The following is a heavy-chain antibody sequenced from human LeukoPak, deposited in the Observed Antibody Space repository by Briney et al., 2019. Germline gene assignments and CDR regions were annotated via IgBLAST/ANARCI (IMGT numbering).Heavy chain of an antibody. CDR2: TVGGGDGT. Sequence: PGGGPRLSCSASWVTGHSNYMSWGRPAPGEGLEWVAVTVGGGDGTYYADSVKGRFTISRDNSNNTLYLQMNSLRAEDTAVYYCAKLTTSWGQGTLVTVSS. J-gene: IGHJ4*02. CDR3: AKLTTS. V-gene: IGHV3-53*01. CDR1: WVTGHSNY. D-gene: IGHD4-11*01.